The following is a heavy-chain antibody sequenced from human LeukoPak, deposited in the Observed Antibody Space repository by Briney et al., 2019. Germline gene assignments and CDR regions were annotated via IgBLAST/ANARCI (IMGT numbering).Heavy chain of an antibody. CDR1: GFTFSSYG. CDR2: ISYDGSNK. CDR3: AKSRLVTTLDY. D-gene: IGHD3-9*01. J-gene: IGHJ4*02. V-gene: IGHV3-30*18. Sequence: QTGGSLRLSCAASGFTFSSYGMHWVRQAPGKGLEWVAVISYDGSNKYYADSVKGRFTISRDNSKNTLYLQMNSLRAEDTAVYYCAKSRLVTTLDYWGQGTLVTVSS.